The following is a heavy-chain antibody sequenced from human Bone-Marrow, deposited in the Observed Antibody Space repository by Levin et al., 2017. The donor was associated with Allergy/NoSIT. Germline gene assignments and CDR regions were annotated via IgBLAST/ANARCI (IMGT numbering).Heavy chain of an antibody. D-gene: IGHD6-13*01. J-gene: IGHJ4*02. V-gene: IGHV3-23*01. Sequence: GGSLRLSCAASGFTFNKYAMSWVRQAPGKGLEWVSGVSGGGATTHYADSVKGRFSISRDNSKNLLYLQMDNLRDEDTAVYYCAKESLGSSWSRGHFDYWGQGTLTAVSS. CDR3: AKESLGSSWSRGHFDY. CDR2: VSGGGATT. CDR1: GFTFNKYA.